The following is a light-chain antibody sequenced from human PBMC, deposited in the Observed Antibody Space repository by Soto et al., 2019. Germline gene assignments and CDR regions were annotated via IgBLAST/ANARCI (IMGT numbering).Light chain of an antibody. CDR3: SSYTSSSTLLYV. CDR1: SSDVGGYNY. J-gene: IGLJ1*01. Sequence: QSALTQPASVSGSPGQSITISCTGTSSDVGGYNYVSWYQQHPGKAPKLMIYEVSNRPSGASNRFSGSKSGHTASLTISGHQAEDEAHYYCSSYTSSSTLLYVFGTGTKLTVL. CDR2: EVS. V-gene: IGLV2-14*01.